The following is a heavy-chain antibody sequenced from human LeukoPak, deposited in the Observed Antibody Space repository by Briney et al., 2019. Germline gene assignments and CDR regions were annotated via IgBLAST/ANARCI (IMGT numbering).Heavy chain of an antibody. D-gene: IGHD3-3*01. CDR3: AREAYYDFWSGSSGMDV. CDR1: GGSISSYY. Sequence: SETLSLTCTVSGGSISSYYWSWIRQPPGKGLEWIGYIYYSGSTNYNPSLKSRVTISVDTSKNQFSLKLSSVTAADTAVYYCAREAYYDFWSGSSGMDVWGQGTTVTVSS. J-gene: IGHJ6*02. CDR2: IYYSGST. V-gene: IGHV4-59*12.